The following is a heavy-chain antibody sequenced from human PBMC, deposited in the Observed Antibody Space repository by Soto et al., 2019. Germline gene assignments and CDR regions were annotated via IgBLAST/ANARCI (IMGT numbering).Heavy chain of an antibody. D-gene: IGHD3-22*01. J-gene: IGHJ2*01. Sequence: QVELVQSGAEVKKPGSSVKVSCQASEDTFRNYAISWVRQAPGQGLEWMGGIIPIFGTANYAQKFQGRVTITADTSANTVYLELSSLRSEDTAVYXXASTKYDSSAYYYWYLGLWGRGTLVTVSX. CDR3: ASTKYDSSAYYYWYLGL. CDR2: IIPIFGTA. V-gene: IGHV1-69*06. CDR1: EDTFRNYA.